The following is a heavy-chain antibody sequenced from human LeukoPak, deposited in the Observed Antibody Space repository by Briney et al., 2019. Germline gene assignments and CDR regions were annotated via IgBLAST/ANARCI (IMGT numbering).Heavy chain of an antibody. Sequence: ASVKVSCKAAGYTFTSYDINWVRQATGQGLEWRGWMNPNSGNTGYAQKFQGRVTMTRNTSISTAYMELSSLRSEDTAVYYCARDGGGATYYYYYYMDVWGKGTTVTVSS. CDR2: MNPNSGNT. CDR1: GYTFTSYD. J-gene: IGHJ6*03. V-gene: IGHV1-8*01. D-gene: IGHD1-26*01. CDR3: ARDGGGATYYYYYYMDV.